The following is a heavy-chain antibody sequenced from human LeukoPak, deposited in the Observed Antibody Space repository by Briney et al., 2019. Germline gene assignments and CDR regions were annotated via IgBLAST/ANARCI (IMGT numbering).Heavy chain of an antibody. CDR3: ARVWVSDSNYPCFAY. V-gene: IGHV3-7*01. Sequence: GGSLRLSCATSEFTFSNYWMSWVRQAPGKGLEWVATIKQDGSEKYYVDSVKGRFTISRDNAKNSLFLQMNSLRVEDTAVYYCARVWVSDSNYPCFAYWGQGTLVPVSS. CDR2: IKQDGSEK. D-gene: IGHD4-11*01. CDR1: EFTFSNYW. J-gene: IGHJ4*02.